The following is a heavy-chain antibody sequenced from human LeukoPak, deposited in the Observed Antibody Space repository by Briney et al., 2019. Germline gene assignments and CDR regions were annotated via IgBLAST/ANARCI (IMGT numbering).Heavy chain of an antibody. V-gene: IGHV4-34*01. D-gene: IGHD2-21*01. Sequence: SETLSLTCAGYGGSFSGYYWSWIRQPPGKGLEWIGEINHSGSTNYNPSLKSRVTISVDTSKNQFSLKLSSVTAADTAVFYWXXXXXXXXXYSRYYFDYWGQGTLVTVSS. CDR1: GGSFSGYY. CDR3: XXXXXXXXXYSRYYFDY. CDR2: INHSGST. J-gene: IGHJ4*02.